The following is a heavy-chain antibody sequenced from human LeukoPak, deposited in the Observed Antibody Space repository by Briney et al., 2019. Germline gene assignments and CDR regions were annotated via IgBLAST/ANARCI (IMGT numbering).Heavy chain of an antibody. V-gene: IGHV4-34*01. Sequence: PSETLSLTCAVYGGSFSGYYWSWIRQPPGKGLEWIGEINHSGSTNYNPSLKSRVTISVDTSKNQFSLKLSSVTAADTAVYYCVSSGWLGGWFDPWGQGTLVTVSS. D-gene: IGHD6-19*01. CDR3: VSSGWLGGWFDP. CDR2: INHSGST. CDR1: GGSFSGYY. J-gene: IGHJ5*02.